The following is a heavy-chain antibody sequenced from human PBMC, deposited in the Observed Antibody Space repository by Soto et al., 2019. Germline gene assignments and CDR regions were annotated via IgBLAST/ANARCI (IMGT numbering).Heavy chain of an antibody. CDR2: IIPILDKT. J-gene: IGHJ4*02. V-gene: IGHV1-69*02. D-gene: IGHD3-22*01. CDR1: GGTFTSYT. CDR3: VMDWTYYYDSSGYGQTDY. Sequence: QVQLVQSGAEVKKPGSSVKVSCKASGGTFTSYTFSWVRQAPGQGLEWMGRIIPILDKTYYAQKFQGRVTITADKSTSTAYMELSSLRSEDTAVYYCVMDWTYYYDSSGYGQTDYWGQGTLVTVSS.